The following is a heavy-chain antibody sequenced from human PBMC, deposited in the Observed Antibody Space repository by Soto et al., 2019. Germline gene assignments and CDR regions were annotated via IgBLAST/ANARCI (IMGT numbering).Heavy chain of an antibody. J-gene: IGHJ4*02. CDR2: IYYSGST. V-gene: IGHV4-31*03. D-gene: IGHD3-22*01. CDR1: GGSISSGGHY. CDR3: ARAPRDYYDSILFDY. Sequence: PSETLSLTCTVSGGSISSGGHYWSWIRQHPGKGLEWIGYIYYSGSTYYNPSLKSRVTISVDTSKNQFSLKLSSVTAADTAVYYCARAPRDYYDSILFDYWGQGTLVTVSS.